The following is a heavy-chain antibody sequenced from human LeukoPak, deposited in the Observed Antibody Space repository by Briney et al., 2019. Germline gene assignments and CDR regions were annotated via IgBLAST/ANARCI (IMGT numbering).Heavy chain of an antibody. Sequence: GASVNVSCKASGGTFSSYAISWVRQAAGQGLERMGGIIPIFGTANYAQKFQGRVTITADESTSTAYMELSSLRSEDTAVYYCAITYSSSFPAFDYRGQGTLVTVSS. CDR2: IIPIFGTA. V-gene: IGHV1-69*13. CDR3: AITYSSSFPAFDY. CDR1: GGTFSSYA. D-gene: IGHD6-13*01. J-gene: IGHJ4*02.